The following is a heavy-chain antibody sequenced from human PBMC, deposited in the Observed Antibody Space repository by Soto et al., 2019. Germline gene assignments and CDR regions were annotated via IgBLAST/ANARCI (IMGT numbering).Heavy chain of an antibody. J-gene: IGHJ4*02. CDR2: ISGSGGST. CDR1: GHTFHNYA. D-gene: IGHD2-2*01. CDR3: AKVSRGIGVVPAALN. Sequence: EVQLLESGGGLVQPGGSLRLSCVASGHTFHNYAMSWVRQTPGKGLEWVSGISGSGGSTYYADSVRGRFTISRDDSKNALYLQMNGLRAEDTAVYYCAKVSRGIGVVPAALNGGQGTLVTVAS. V-gene: IGHV3-23*01.